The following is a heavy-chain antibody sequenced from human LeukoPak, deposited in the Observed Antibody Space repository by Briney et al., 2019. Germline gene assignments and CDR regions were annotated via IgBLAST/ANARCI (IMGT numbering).Heavy chain of an antibody. V-gene: IGHV3-21*01. CDR1: GFTFSSFT. D-gene: IGHD2-2*01. CDR3: ARAFCSNTRCSMDV. Sequence: GGSLRLSCAASGFTFSSFTMNWVRQAPGKGLEWVSCISSGSNYIYYAHSVKGRFTISRDNDKNSLCLQMNSLRAEDTAVYYCARAFCSNTRCSMDVWGKGTTVTVSS. CDR2: ISSGSNYI. J-gene: IGHJ6*03.